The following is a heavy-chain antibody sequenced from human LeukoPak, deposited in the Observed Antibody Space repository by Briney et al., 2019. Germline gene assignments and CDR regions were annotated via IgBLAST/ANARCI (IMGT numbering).Heavy chain of an antibody. J-gene: IGHJ4*02. CDR3: ARPGGSWYQGRFDY. CDR2: ISPYNGNT. V-gene: IGHV1-18*01. Sequence: ASVKVSCKASGYTFTSYGVSWVRQAPGQGLEWMGWISPYNGNTNYAQKLQGRVTMTTDTSTSTAYMELSSLRSEDTAVYYCARPGGSWYQGRFDYWGQGTLVTVSS. CDR1: GYTFTSYG. D-gene: IGHD6-13*01.